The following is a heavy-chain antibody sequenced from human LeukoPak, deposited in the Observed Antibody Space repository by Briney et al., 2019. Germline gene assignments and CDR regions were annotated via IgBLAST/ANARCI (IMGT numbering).Heavy chain of an antibody. CDR3: AKXXRESSGHFPYYYYYHYGLDV. D-gene: IGHD3-22*01. CDR2: ISGGGDDT. CDR1: GFIFSSSA. Sequence: GGSLRLSCAVSGFIFSSSAMSWVRQAPGKGLEWVSAISGGGDDTSYADSARGRFTVSRDNSKNTLYLQMNSLRAEDTAVYYCAKXXRESSGHFPYYYYYHYGLDVWGQGTTVTVSS. V-gene: IGHV3-23*01. J-gene: IGHJ6*02.